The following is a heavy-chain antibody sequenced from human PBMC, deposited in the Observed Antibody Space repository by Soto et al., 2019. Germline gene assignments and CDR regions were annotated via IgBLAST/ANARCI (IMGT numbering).Heavy chain of an antibody. V-gene: IGHV4-59*01. CDR3: ARGGRECDGGTCYPYNWFDL. CDR2: IYNTGST. J-gene: IGHJ5*02. D-gene: IGHD2-15*01. Sequence: SETLSLTCSVSGGSLSNYYWNWIRQPPGKGLEWIGYIYNTGSTKGNPSLKSRVTISLDPSKNQFSLKLNSVTAADTAVYYCARGGRECDGGTCYPYNWFDLWRQGTQVTVS. CDR1: GGSLSNYY.